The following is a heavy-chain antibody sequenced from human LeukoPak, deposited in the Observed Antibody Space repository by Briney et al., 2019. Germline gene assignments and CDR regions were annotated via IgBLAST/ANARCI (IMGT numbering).Heavy chain of an antibody. V-gene: IGHV3-21*01. J-gene: IGHJ6*04. Sequence: GGSLRLSCAASGFTFSSYAMSWVRQAPGKGLEWVSSISGSSSFIYYADSVKGRFTISRDNAKNSLYLQMNSLRAEDTAVYYCAELGITMIGGVWGKGTTVTISS. D-gene: IGHD3-10*02. CDR1: GFTFSSYA. CDR2: ISGSSSFI. CDR3: AELGITMIGGV.